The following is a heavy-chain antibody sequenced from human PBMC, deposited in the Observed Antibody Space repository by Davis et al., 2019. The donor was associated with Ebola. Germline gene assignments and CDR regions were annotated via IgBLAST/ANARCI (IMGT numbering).Heavy chain of an antibody. J-gene: IGHJ4*02. CDR2: ISGGGGST. D-gene: IGHD6-13*01. CDR3: AKGGSLAY. Sequence: GESLKISCAASGFTFSSYAISWVRQAPGKGLEWVSVISGGGGSTFYADSVKGRFTISRDNSKNKVFLQMNSVRAEDTAVYYCAKGGSLAYWGQGTLVTVSS. CDR1: GFTFSSYA. V-gene: IGHV3-23*01.